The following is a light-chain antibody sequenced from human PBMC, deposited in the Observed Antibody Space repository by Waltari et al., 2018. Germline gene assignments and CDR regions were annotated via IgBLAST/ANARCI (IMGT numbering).Light chain of an antibody. J-gene: IGLJ3*02. V-gene: IGLV3-21*04. CDR2: YEK. CDR1: NIGSKS. Sequence: SYVVTQAPSVSVAPGTTARLTCGGNNIGSKSVNWYRQKPGQAPVLVMYYEKDRPSGIPERFAGPNSGNTATRIISRVEAGDEADDYCQGWDSKNDHWVFGGGTRLTV. CDR3: QGWDSKNDHWV.